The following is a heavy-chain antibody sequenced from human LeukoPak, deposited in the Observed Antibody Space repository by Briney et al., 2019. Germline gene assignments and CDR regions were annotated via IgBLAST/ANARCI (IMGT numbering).Heavy chain of an antibody. J-gene: IGHJ6*03. V-gene: IGHV3-33*06. Sequence: GGSLRLSCAASGFTFSSYGMHWVRQAPGMGLEWVAVIWYDGSNKYYADSVKGRFTISRDNSKNTLYLQMNSLRAEDTAVYYCAKGHQCSGGSCYPLYYYYYMDVWGKGTTVTVSS. CDR1: GFTFSSYG. CDR3: AKGHQCSGGSCYPLYYYYYMDV. CDR2: IWYDGSNK. D-gene: IGHD2-15*01.